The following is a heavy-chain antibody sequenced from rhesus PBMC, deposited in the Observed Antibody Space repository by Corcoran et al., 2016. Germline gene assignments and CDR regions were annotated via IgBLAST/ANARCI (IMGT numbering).Heavy chain of an antibody. CDR2: ASGYPGDT. CDR1: GDSTSRNW. Sequence: QVHLKESGPGLVKPSETLSLTCAVSGDSTSRNWWSWIRQSPGKGLAWIGGASGYPGDTNYHPSLKGRVTISQAASRNMLSLKLNSVTAADSAVYYCASEGLGWSPADYWGQGILVTVSS. D-gene: IGHD6S26*01. J-gene: IGHJ4*01. V-gene: IGHV4-80*01. CDR3: ASEGLGWSPADY.